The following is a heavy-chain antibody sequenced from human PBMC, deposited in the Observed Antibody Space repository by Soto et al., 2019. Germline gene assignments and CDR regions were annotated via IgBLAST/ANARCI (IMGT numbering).Heavy chain of an antibody. CDR2: ISTGNGNT. CDR1: DYTFTNYD. D-gene: IGHD4-17*01. V-gene: IGHV1-18*01. Sequence: QVQLVQSGAEVKKPGASVIISCKASDYTFTNYDFNWVRQAPGQGLEWMGWISTGNGNTKYAQTFQGRVIMTTDTATRTAYMELRSLTSADTAVYYCARWATVTNDFWGQGTRVTVSS. CDR3: ARWATVTNDF. J-gene: IGHJ4*02.